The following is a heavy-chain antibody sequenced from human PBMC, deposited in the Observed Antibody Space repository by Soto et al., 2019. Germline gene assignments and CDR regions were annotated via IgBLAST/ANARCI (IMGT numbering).Heavy chain of an antibody. Sequence: SETLSLTCTVSGGSISSGGYYWSWIRQHPGKGLEWIGYIYYSGSTYYNPSLKSRVTISADTSKNQFSLKLSSVTAADTAVYYCARGYCSSTSCYPNWFDPWGQGTLVTVSS. CDR1: GGSISSGGYY. D-gene: IGHD2-2*01. CDR2: IYYSGST. CDR3: ARGYCSSTSCYPNWFDP. J-gene: IGHJ5*02. V-gene: IGHV4-31*03.